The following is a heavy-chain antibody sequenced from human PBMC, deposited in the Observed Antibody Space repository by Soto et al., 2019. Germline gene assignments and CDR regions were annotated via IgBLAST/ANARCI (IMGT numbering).Heavy chain of an antibody. Sequence: EVPLVESGGGLIQPGGSLRLSCAASGFTVSSNYMSWVRQAPGKGLEWVSVIYSDGSTYYADSVKGRFTISRDNSKNTLYLQMNSLRAEDTAVYYCAKEXXXXXXXXXXXFQHWGQGTLVTVSS. CDR3: AKEXXXXXXXXXXXFQH. J-gene: IGHJ1*01. CDR1: GFTVSSNY. V-gene: IGHV3-53*01. CDR2: IYSDGST.